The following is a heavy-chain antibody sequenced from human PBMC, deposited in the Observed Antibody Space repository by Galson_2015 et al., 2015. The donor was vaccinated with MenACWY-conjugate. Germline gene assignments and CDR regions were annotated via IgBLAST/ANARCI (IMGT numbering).Heavy chain of an antibody. D-gene: IGHD4-17*01. V-gene: IGHV1-24*01. CDR2: FDPEDGET. J-gene: IGHJ2*01. Sequence: SVKVSCKVSGYTLTELSMHWVRQAPGKGLEWMGGFDPEDGETIYAQKFQGRVTMTEDTSTDTAYTELSSLRSEDTAVYYCATPKGNTVTGEYWYFDLWGRGTLVTVSS. CDR1: GYTLTELS. CDR3: ATPKGNTVTGEYWYFDL.